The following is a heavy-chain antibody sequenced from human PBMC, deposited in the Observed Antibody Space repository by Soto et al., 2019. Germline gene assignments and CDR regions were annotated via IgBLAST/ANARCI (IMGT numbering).Heavy chain of an antibody. D-gene: IGHD3-16*01. CDR3: ARGGGTTLAPLP. CDR1: GYTFTGYF. CDR2: INPNSGAT. J-gene: IGHJ5*02. V-gene: IGHV1-2*02. Sequence: QVQLLQSGAEVKKPGASVKVSCKASGYTFTGYFMHWVRQAPGEGLEWMGWINPNSGATKYAPKFQGRVTMTRVTSNRTAYLELSRLTSDDTAIYYCARGGGTTLAPLPWGQGTPVTVSS.